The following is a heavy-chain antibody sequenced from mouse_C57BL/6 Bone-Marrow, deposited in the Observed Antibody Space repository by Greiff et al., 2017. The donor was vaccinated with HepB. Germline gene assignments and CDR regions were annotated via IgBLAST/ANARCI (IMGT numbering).Heavy chain of an antibody. V-gene: IGHV5-4*01. CDR1: GFTFSSYA. J-gene: IGHJ2*01. CDR2: ISDGGSYT. CDR3: ARECYSSGYFDY. D-gene: IGHD3-2*02. Sequence: VQLKESGGGLVKPGGSLKLSCAASGFTFSSYAMSWVRQTPEKRLEWVATISDGGSYTYYPDNVKGRFTISRDNAKNNLYLQMSHLKSEDTAMYYCARECYSSGYFDYWGQGTTLTVSS.